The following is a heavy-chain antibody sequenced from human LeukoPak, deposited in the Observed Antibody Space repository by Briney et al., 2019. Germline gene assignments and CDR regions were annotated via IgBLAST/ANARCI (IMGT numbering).Heavy chain of an antibody. CDR1: GFTFSNYG. CDR3: AREISPGHAKRGAAVY. V-gene: IGHV3-33*01. CDR2: IWYDGSNK. Sequence: PGGSLRLSCAASGFTFSNYGIHWVRQAPGKGLEWVAVIWYDGSNKYYADSVKGRFTISRDNSKNTLSLQMNSLRAEDTAVYYCAREISPGHAKRGAAVYWGQGTLVTVSS. J-gene: IGHJ4*02. D-gene: IGHD6-13*01.